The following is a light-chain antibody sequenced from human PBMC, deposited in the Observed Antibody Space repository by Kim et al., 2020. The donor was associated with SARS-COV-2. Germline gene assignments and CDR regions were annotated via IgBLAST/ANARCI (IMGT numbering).Light chain of an antibody. CDR1: SSTFGRHF. Sequence: GQSVTLSCSVSSSTFGRHFVNWFHQLPGTAPKVFIYTDNQRPSGVPDRFSGSRSGTSASLAISGLQSEDEADYYCATWDVSLNGWVFGGGTQLTVL. J-gene: IGLJ3*02. CDR2: TDN. V-gene: IGLV1-44*01. CDR3: ATWDVSLNGWV.